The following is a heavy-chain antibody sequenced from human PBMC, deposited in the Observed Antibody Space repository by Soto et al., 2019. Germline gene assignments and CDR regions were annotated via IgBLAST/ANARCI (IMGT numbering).Heavy chain of an antibody. CDR3: ARGYCSGGSCYIDI. V-gene: IGHV4-61*01. CDR2: IYYSGST. D-gene: IGHD2-15*01. Sequence: XGTLSLTCTVSGGSVSSGSYYWSWIRQPPGKGLEWIGYIYYSGSTNYNPSLKSRVTISVDTSKNQFSLKLSSVTAADTAVYYCARGYCSGGSCYIDIWGQGTMVTVSS. CDR1: GGSVSSGSYY. J-gene: IGHJ3*02.